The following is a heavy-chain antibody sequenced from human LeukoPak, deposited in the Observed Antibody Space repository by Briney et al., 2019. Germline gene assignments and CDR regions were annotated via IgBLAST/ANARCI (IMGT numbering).Heavy chain of an antibody. V-gene: IGHV4-39*06. J-gene: IGHJ4*02. CDR2: IDYTGDS. Sequence: SETLSLTCTVSGGSISSSGYYWGWIRQPPGKGLEWIETIDYTGDSYYNPSLKSRVTISVDSAKNQFALKLRSVTAADTAVYYCVRLHAGTGNFDDWSQGALVTVSS. D-gene: IGHD1-1*01. CDR3: VRLHAGTGNFDD. CDR1: GGSISSSGYY.